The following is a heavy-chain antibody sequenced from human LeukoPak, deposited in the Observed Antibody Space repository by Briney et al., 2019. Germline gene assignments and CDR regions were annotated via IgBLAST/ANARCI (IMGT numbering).Heavy chain of an antibody. CDR2: INGDGSSS. D-gene: IGHD3-16*01. V-gene: IGHV3-74*01. CDR1: GFTFTTYW. J-gene: IGHJ4*02. CDR3: ARTSPTSHFDF. Sequence: PGGSLRLSCAASGFTFTTYWMHWVRQAPGKGLVWVSRINGDGSSSNYADSVKGRFTISRDIARNTLYLQMNSLRAEDTALYYCARTSPTSHFDFWGQGTLVTVSS.